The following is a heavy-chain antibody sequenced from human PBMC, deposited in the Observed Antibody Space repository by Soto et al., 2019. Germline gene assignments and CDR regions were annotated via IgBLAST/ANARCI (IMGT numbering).Heavy chain of an antibody. V-gene: IGHV3-23*01. J-gene: IGHJ4*02. D-gene: IGHD3-10*01. CDR1: GFVFSSYA. Sequence: GGSLRLSCAASGFVFSSYAMSWVLQAPGKGLEWVSAISNSGDSTYYADSVKGRYTISRDNSKNTLYLQMNSLRAEDTAVYYCAKEAAGGSYWGQGTLVTVSS. CDR2: ISNSGDST. CDR3: AKEAAGGSY.